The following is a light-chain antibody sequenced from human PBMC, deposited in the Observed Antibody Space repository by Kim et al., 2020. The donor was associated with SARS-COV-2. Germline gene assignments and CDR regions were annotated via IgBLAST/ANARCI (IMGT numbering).Light chain of an antibody. CDR1: QSVSSDY. Sequence: EIVLTQSPGTLSLSPGERATLSCRASQSVSSDYLAWYQQKPGQAPRLLIYGSSSRATGSPDRFSGSGSGTDFTLTISRLEPEDFAVYYCKQDDSSKYTFGQGTRLEF. CDR2: GSS. J-gene: IGKJ2*01. CDR3: KQDDSSKYT. V-gene: IGKV3-20*01.